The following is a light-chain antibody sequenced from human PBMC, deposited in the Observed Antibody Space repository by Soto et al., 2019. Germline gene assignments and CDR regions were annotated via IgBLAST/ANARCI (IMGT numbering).Light chain of an antibody. CDR1: SSDVGSYNL. Sequence: QSALTQPASVSGSPGQSITISCTGTSSDVGSYNLASWYQQHPGKAPKLMIYEGSKRPSGVSNRFSGSKSGNTASPTISGLQAEDEADYYCCSYAGSSTYVFGTGTKLTVL. J-gene: IGLJ1*01. CDR3: CSYAGSSTYV. V-gene: IGLV2-23*01. CDR2: EGS.